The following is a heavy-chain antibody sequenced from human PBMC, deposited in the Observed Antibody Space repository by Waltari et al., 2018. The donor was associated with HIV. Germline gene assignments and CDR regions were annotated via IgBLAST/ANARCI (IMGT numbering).Heavy chain of an antibody. CDR1: RFTFTAYY. CDR3: ARDWWQLPSGGYFFDY. V-gene: IGHV1-2*02. CDR2: INDKSGVT. D-gene: IGHD2-15*01. J-gene: IGHJ4*02. Sequence: QVQLVQSGAEVKKPGASVKVSCTASRFTFTAYYVHWVGQAPGQGLEWRGWINDKSGVTQLAQDFQGRINMTRDTSIKTAYWELSGLQSDDTAVYYCARDWWQLPSGGYFFDYWGQGTRVTVSS.